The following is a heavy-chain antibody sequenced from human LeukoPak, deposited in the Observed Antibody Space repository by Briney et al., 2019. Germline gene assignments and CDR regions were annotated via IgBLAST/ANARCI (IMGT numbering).Heavy chain of an antibody. J-gene: IGHJ4*02. V-gene: IGHV3-23*01. CDR1: GFTFSSYA. CDR2: ISGSGGST. CDR3: AKEGTYYYDSSCYFFLDPYYFDY. D-gene: IGHD3-22*01. Sequence: GGSLRLSCAASGFTFSSYAMSWVRQAPGKGLEWVSAISGSGGSTYYADSVKGRFTISRDNSKNTLYLQMTSLRAEETAVYYCAKEGTYYYDSSCYFFLDPYYFDYWGQGTLVTVSS.